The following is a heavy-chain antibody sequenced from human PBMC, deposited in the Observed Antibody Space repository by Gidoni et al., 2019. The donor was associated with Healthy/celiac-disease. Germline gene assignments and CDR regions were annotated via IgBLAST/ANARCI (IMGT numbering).Heavy chain of an antibody. CDR2: IYTSGST. V-gene: IGHV4-61*02. D-gene: IGHD6-19*01. CDR1: GGSISSGSYY. CDR3: ARETIAVAGTVDY. J-gene: IGHJ4*02. Sequence: QVQLQESGPGLVKPSQTLSLTCTVSGGSISSGSYYWSWIRPPAGKGLEWIGRIYTSGSTNYNPSLKSRVTISVDTSKNQFSLKLSSVTAADTAVYYCARETIAVAGTVDYWGQGTLVTVSS.